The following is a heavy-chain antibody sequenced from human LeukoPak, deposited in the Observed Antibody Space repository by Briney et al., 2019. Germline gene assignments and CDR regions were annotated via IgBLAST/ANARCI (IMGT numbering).Heavy chain of an antibody. D-gene: IGHD4-17*01. CDR2: ICHSGST. V-gene: IGHV4-38-2*02. CDR1: GYSMSSGYY. CDR3: AREAAGWNGDYVGGIDY. J-gene: IGHJ4*02. Sequence: SETLSLTCTVSGYSMSSGYYWGWIRQPPGKGLEWIGSICHSGSTYYNPSLKSRVTISVDTSKNQFSLKLSSVTAADTAVYYCAREAAGWNGDYVGGIDYWGQGTLVTVSS.